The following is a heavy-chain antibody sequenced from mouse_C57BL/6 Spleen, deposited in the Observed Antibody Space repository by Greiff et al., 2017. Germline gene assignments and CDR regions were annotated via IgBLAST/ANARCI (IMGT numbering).Heavy chain of an antibody. D-gene: IGHD2-4*01. Sequence: VQLQQPGAELVRPGSSVKLSCKASGYTFTSYWMDWVKQRPGQGLEWIGNLYPSDSETHYNQKFKDKATLTVDKSSSTAYMQLSSLTSEDSAVYYCARGDYGWYFDVWGTGTTVTVSS. CDR1: GYTFTSYW. V-gene: IGHV1-61*01. J-gene: IGHJ1*03. CDR2: LYPSDSET. CDR3: ARGDYGWYFDV.